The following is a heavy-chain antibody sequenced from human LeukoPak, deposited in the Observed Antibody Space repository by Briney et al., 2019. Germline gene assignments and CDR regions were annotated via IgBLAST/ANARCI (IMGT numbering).Heavy chain of an antibody. V-gene: IGHV1-8*01. J-gene: IGHJ4*02. CDR2: MNPNSGNT. D-gene: IGHD3-10*01. CDR1: GYTFTSYD. Sequence: ASVKVSCKSSGYTFTSYDINWVRQATGQGLEWMGWMNPNSGNTGYAQKFQGRVTMTRNTSISTAYMELSSLRSEDTAVYYCARVVVRGVNMSDYWGQGTLVTVSS. CDR3: ARVVVRGVNMSDY.